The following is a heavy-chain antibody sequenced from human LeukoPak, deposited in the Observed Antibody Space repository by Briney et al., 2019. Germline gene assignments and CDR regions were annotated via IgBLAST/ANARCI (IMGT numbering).Heavy chain of an antibody. CDR1: GFIFSSYA. Sequence: PGGSLRLSCAASGFIFSSYAISWVRQAPGKGLEWVSPISGNGQYIFYRDSLKGRFTISRDNAKNSVYLQMDNLRVEDTALYYCARDRLYGDYDSNFDFWGQGTLVAVSS. V-gene: IGHV3-21*06. CDR2: ISGNGQYI. D-gene: IGHD4-17*01. CDR3: ARDRLYGDYDSNFDF. J-gene: IGHJ4*02.